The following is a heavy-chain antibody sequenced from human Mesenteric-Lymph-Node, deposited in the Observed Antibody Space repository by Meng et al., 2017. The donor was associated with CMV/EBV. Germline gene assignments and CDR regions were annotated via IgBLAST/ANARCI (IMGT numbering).Heavy chain of an antibody. J-gene: IGHJ4*02. CDR3: ARDPGYNSGWPLFDY. D-gene: IGHD6-19*01. V-gene: IGHV3-21*01. Sequence: SRFTFSNYNMNWVRQAPGKGLEWVSSLSSSSSYIYYADSVKGRFTISRDNAKNSLYLQMNSLRAEDTAVYYCARDPGYNSGWPLFDYWGQGTLVTVSS. CDR1: RFTFSNYN. CDR2: LSSSSSYI.